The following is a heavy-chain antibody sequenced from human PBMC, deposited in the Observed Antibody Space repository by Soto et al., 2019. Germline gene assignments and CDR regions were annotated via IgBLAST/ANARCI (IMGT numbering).Heavy chain of an antibody. CDR2: ISSNGGST. D-gene: IGHD3-10*01. CDR3: TRAAWFPYLSFY. CDR1: GFTFSSYA. V-gene: IGHV3-64*04. J-gene: IGHJ4*02. Sequence: RLSCSASGFTFSSYAMHWVRQAPGKGLEYVSAISSNGGSTYYADSVKGRFTISRDNANNSVYLQMDSLRAEDTALYYCTRAAWFPYLSFYWGQGALVTVSS.